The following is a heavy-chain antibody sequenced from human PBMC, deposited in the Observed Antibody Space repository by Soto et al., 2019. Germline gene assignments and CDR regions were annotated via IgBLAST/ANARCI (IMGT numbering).Heavy chain of an antibody. V-gene: IGHV4-34*01. D-gene: IGHD3-10*01. Sequence: SETLSLTCAVYGGSFSGYYWSWIRQPPGKGLEWIGEINHSGSTNHNPSLKSRVTISVDTSKNQFSLKLSSVTAADTAVYYCARGRIYYYGSGSYPRLLSFFDYWGQGTLVTVSS. J-gene: IGHJ4*02. CDR1: GGSFSGYY. CDR2: INHSGST. CDR3: ARGRIYYYGSGSYPRLLSFFDY.